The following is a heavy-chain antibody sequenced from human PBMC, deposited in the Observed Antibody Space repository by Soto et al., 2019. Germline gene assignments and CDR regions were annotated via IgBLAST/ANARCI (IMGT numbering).Heavy chain of an antibody. CDR1: GFTFRHYD. V-gene: IGHV3-13*05. Sequence: EVQLVESGRGLVQPGGSLRLSCEASGFTFRHYDMHWVRQGTGKGLEWVSGISAAGDPDYADSVEGRFTISRENAQNSFFLQMNSLRVGDTAVYYCARTDRDFYGLDVWGQGTTVIVSS. CDR3: ARTDRDFYGLDV. J-gene: IGHJ6*02. CDR2: ISAAGDP.